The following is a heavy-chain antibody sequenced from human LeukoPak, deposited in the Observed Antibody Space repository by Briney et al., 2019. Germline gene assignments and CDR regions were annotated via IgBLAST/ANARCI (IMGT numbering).Heavy chain of an antibody. J-gene: IGHJ6*03. CDR3: ARISGYDSNYYYYYMDV. CDR1: GGTFSSYA. V-gene: IGHV1-69*05. D-gene: IGHD5-12*01. Sequence: SVKVSCKASGGTFSSYAISWVRQAPGQGLEWMGGIIPIFGTANYAQKFQGRVTITTDESTSTAYMELSSLRSEDTAVYYCARISGYDSNYYYYYMDVWGKGTTVTVSS. CDR2: IIPIFGTA.